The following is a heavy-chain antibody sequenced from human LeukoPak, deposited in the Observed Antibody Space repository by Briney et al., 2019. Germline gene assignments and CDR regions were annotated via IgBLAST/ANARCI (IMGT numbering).Heavy chain of an antibody. CDR2: IYYSGST. CDR3: ARPRGAGRDNWFDP. J-gene: IGHJ5*02. D-gene: IGHD4/OR15-4a*01. V-gene: IGHV4-39*01. CDR1: GGSISSYY. Sequence: SETLSLTCTVSGGSISSYYWGWIRQPPGKGLEWIGSIYYSGSTYYNPSLKSRVTISVDTSKNQFSLKLSSVTAADTAVYYCARPRGAGRDNWFDPWGQGTLVTVSS.